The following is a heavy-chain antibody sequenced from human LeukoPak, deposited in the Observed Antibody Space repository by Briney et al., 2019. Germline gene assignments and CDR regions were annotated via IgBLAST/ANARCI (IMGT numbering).Heavy chain of an antibody. D-gene: IGHD3-10*01. CDR1: GYTFTSYA. Sequence: GASVKVSCKASGYTFTSYAVHWVRLAPGQRPEWMGWMNIGNGNTKYSQKFHDRVTIIRDTSANTVYMELSSLTSEDTAVYYCARSEILDYYYGSGRYFDYWGQGTLVTVSS. J-gene: IGHJ4*02. CDR2: MNIGNGNT. V-gene: IGHV1-3*04. CDR3: ARSEILDYYYGSGRYFDY.